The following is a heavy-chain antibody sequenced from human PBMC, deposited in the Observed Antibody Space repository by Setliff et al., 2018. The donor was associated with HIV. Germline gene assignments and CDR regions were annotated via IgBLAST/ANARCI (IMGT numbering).Heavy chain of an antibody. CDR1: GYTLTTHA. Sequence: ASVKVCCKASGYTLTTHAMHWVRQAPGQSLEWMGWINAGNGNTKYSQKFQGRVTITRDTSARTAYMDLTSLRSEDTAVYYCARDQSAAAGTEYWGQGTLVTVSS. J-gene: IGHJ4*02. D-gene: IGHD6-13*01. CDR2: INAGNGNT. V-gene: IGHV1-3*01. CDR3: ARDQSAAAGTEY.